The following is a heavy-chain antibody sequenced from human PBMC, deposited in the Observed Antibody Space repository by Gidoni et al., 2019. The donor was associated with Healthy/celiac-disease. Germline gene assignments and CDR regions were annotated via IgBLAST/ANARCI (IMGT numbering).Heavy chain of an antibody. V-gene: IGHV3-48*03. D-gene: IGHD6-13*01. J-gene: IGHJ6*02. Sequence: EVQLVESGVGFVQPGGALRLSSAASGFPFSSYERNWALRAPGKGLAWVSYVSSSGSTIYYADSVKGRFTISRDNAKSSLYLQKNSLRAEDTAVYYCAGMGVELVDYYYYYGMDVWGQGTTVTVSS. CDR1: GFPFSSYE. CDR2: VSSSGSTI. CDR3: AGMGVELVDYYYYYGMDV.